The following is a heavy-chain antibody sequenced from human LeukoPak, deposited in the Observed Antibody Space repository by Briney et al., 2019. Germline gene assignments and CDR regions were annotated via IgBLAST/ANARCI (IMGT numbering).Heavy chain of an antibody. Sequence: PGGSLRLSCAASGFTFSSYSMNWVRQAPGKGLEWVSSISSSSSYIYYADSVKGRFTISRDNSKNTLYLQMNSLRAEDTALYNCAKAPYFYYYMDVWGKGTTVTASS. V-gene: IGHV3-21*04. CDR3: AKAPYFYYYMDV. CDR2: ISSSSSYI. J-gene: IGHJ6*03. CDR1: GFTFSSYS.